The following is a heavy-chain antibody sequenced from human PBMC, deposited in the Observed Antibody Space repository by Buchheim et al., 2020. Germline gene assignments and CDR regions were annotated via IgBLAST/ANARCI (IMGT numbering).Heavy chain of an antibody. J-gene: IGHJ5*02. CDR2: ISYDGSNK. V-gene: IGHV3-30*04. Sequence: QVQLVESGGGVVQPGRSLRLSCAASGFTFSSYAMRWVRQAPGKGLEWVAVISYDGSNKYYADSVKGRFTISRDNSKNTLYLQMNSLRAEDTAVYYCARAMRGINWFDPWGQGTL. D-gene: IGHD2/OR15-2a*01. CDR1: GFTFSSYA. CDR3: ARAMRGINWFDP.